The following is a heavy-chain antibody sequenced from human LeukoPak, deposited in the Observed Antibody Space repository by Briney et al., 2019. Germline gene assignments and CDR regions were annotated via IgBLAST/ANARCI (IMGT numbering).Heavy chain of an antibody. CDR1: AFSFSSYA. CDR2: ISGSGGST. V-gene: IGHV3-23*01. J-gene: IGHJ4*02. Sequence: PGGSLRLSCAASAFSFSSYAMSWVRQAPGKGLEWLSAISGSGGSTYYADSVKGRFTISRDNSKNTLYLQMNSLRAEDTAVYYCAKDSTIFGVANGPLDYWGQGTLVTVSS. CDR3: AKDSTIFGVANGPLDY. D-gene: IGHD3-3*01.